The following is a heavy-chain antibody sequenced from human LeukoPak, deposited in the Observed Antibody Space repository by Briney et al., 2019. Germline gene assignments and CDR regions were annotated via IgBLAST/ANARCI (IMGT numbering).Heavy chain of an antibody. V-gene: IGHV4-59*01. CDR3: ARGGSMIIA. Sequence: SETLSLTCTVSGGSISSNYWSWIRQPPGKGMEWIGYIYYSGSTNYNPSLKSRVTISVDTPKNQFSLKLSSVTAADTAVYYCARGGSMIIAWGQGTLVTVSS. CDR2: IYYSGST. D-gene: IGHD3-22*01. CDR1: GGSISSNY. J-gene: IGHJ5*02.